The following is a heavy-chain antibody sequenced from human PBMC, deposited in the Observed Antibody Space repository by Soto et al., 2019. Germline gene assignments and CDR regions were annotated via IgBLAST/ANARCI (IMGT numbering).Heavy chain of an antibody. D-gene: IGHD1-1*01. V-gene: IGHV3-33*08. CDR1: GFRFNNYA. CDR2: IWYDGYNK. J-gene: IGHJ4*02. Sequence: PGGSLRLSCAASGFRFNNYAMHWVRQAPGKGLEWVGAIWYDGYNKFYADSVKGRFSISRDNSESTLYLHMNSLRAEDTAVYYCARHLGNNYETTGTMDYWGKGTLVTVSS. CDR3: ARHLGNNYETTGTMDY.